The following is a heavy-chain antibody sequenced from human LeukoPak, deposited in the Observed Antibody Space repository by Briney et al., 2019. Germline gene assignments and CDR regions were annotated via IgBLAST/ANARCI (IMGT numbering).Heavy chain of an antibody. D-gene: IGHD5-18*01. CDR2: IYTSGST. Sequence: SETLSLTCTVSGGSISSYYWSWIRQPAGKGLEWIGRIYTSGSTNYNPSLKSRVTISVDKSKNQFSLKLSSVTAADTAVYYCARDEGYGRYYYYYYMDVWGKGTTVTVS. V-gene: IGHV4-4*07. J-gene: IGHJ6*03. CDR1: GGSISSYY. CDR3: ARDEGYGRYYYYYYMDV.